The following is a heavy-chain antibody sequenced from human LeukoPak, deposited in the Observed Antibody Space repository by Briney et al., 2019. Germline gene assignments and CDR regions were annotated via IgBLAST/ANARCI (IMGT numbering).Heavy chain of an antibody. CDR2: IYYRVTS. CDR1: GDSISTYY. D-gene: IGHD3-22*01. V-gene: IGHV4-59*01. CDR3: ARGTPRYYYDSSGYAPMSY. J-gene: IGHJ4*02. Sequence: SETLSLTCTVSGDSISTYYWSWIRQPPGKGLEWIGYIYYRVTSDYNPSLKSRVTMSVDMSTRQISLKLSSVTAADTAVYYCARGTPRYYYDSSGYAPMSYWGQGTLVTVSS.